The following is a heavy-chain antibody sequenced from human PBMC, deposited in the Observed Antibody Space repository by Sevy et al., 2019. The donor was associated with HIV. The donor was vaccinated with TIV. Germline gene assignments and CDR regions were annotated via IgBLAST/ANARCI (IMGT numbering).Heavy chain of an antibody. CDR1: GYTFTRYG. J-gene: IGHJ4*02. Sequence: ASVKVSCKASGYTFTRYGISWVRQAPRQGLEWMGWISAYNGNTNYAQKLQGRVTMTTDTSTSTAYMELRSLRSDDTVVYYCARGFVGQWLGSFDYWGQGTLVTVSS. CDR2: ISAYNGNT. V-gene: IGHV1-18*01. D-gene: IGHD6-19*01. CDR3: ARGFVGQWLGSFDY.